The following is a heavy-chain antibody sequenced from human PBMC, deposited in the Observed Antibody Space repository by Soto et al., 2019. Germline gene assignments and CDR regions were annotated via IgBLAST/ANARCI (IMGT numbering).Heavy chain of an antibody. D-gene: IGHD3-3*01. CDR2: ISYDGSNK. Sequence: QVQLVESGGGVVQPGRSLSLSCAASGFTFSSYAMHWVRQAPGKALEWVAVISYDGSNKYYADSVKGRFTISRDNSKNTLYLQMNSLRAEDTAVYYCAREGITIFGVTDAYYFDYWGQGTLVTVSS. J-gene: IGHJ4*02. CDR1: GFTFSSYA. CDR3: AREGITIFGVTDAYYFDY. V-gene: IGHV3-30-3*01.